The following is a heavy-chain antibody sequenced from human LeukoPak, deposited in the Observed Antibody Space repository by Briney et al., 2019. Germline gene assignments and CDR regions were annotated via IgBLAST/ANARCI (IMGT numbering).Heavy chain of an antibody. D-gene: IGHD5-24*01. J-gene: IGHJ5*02. CDR3: SLHGRDGWFDP. V-gene: IGHV4-39*01. Sequence: PSETLSPTCTVSGGSISSSSYYWGWIRQPPGKGLEWIGSIYYSGSTYYNPSLKSRVTISVDTSKNQFSLKLSSVTAADTAVYYCSLHGRDGWFDPWGQGTLVTVSS. CDR2: IYYSGST. CDR1: GGSISSSSYY.